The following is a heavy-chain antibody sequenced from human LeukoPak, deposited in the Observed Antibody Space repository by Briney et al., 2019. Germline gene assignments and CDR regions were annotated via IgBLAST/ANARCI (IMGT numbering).Heavy chain of an antibody. J-gene: IGHJ3*02. Sequence: GGSLRLSCAASGFTFSSYWMSWVRQAPGKGLEWVDNIKQDGSEKYYVDSVKGRFTISRDNAKNSLYLQMNSLRAEDTAVYYCARDLGDYYDSSGYGLDAFDIWGQGTMVTVSS. CDR1: GFTFSSYW. CDR2: IKQDGSEK. V-gene: IGHV3-7*01. CDR3: ARDLGDYYDSSGYGLDAFDI. D-gene: IGHD3-22*01.